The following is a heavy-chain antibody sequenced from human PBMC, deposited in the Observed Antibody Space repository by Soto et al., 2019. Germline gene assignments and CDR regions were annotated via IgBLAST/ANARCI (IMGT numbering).Heavy chain of an antibody. CDR3: ARGLYYYDGSGYSKSFDY. J-gene: IGHJ4*02. D-gene: IGHD3-22*01. CDR1: GGSISGHY. Sequence: ETLSLTCTVSGGSISGHYWSWIRQPPGKGLEWIGYRYYSGSSSYNPSLKSRVTISVDTSKNQFSLELSSVTAADTAVYYCARGLYYYDGSGYSKSFDYWGQGTLVTVSS. CDR2: RYYSGSS. V-gene: IGHV4-59*11.